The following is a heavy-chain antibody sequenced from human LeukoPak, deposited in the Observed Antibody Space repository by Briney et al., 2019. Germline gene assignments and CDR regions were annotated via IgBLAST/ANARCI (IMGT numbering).Heavy chain of an antibody. CDR2: ISDDGSNK. CDR3: TKGDGRTFGGKPDY. J-gene: IGHJ4*02. Sequence: PGGSLRLSCAAYGLTFSSYGMHWVRQAPGKGLEWVAVISDDGSNKYYGDSVKGRFTISRDNPKNTLYLQMNSLRAEDTAIYYCTKGDGRTFGGKPDYWGQGTLVTVSS. CDR1: GLTFSSYG. V-gene: IGHV3-30*18. D-gene: IGHD4-23*01.